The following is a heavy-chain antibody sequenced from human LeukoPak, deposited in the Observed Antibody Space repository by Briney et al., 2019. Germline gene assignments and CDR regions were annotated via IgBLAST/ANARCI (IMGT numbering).Heavy chain of an antibody. CDR1: GFTFSSYE. CDR3: ARAEGGPATAIY. J-gene: IGHJ4*02. D-gene: IGHD2-21*02. CDR2: ISTGSSYT. V-gene: IGHV3-48*03. Sequence: PPGGSLRLSCAASGFTFSSYEMNWVRQAPGRGLEWVSYISTGSSYTNYADSVKGRFTTSRDNAKNSLYLQMNSLRAEDTALYYCARAEGGPATAIYWGQGTLVTVSS.